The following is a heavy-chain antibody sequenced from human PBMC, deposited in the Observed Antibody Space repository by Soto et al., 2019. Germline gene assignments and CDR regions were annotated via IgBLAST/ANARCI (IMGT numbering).Heavy chain of an antibody. CDR1: GFNFDDFY. CDR2: ITTSSHT. V-gene: IGHV3-11*06. D-gene: IGHD5-18*01. Sequence: PGGSLRLSCATSGFNFDDFYMTWIRQAPGKGLEWISSITTSSHTNYADSVKGRFTVSRDNAKNSVYLQMNNLRAEDTAVYYCARCGRYTYAHGAYYYYTMDVWGQGTTVTVSS. CDR3: ARCGRYTYAHGAYYYYTMDV. J-gene: IGHJ6*02.